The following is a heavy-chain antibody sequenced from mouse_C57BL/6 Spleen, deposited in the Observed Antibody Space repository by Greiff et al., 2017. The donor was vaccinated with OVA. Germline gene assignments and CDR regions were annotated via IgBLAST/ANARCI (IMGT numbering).Heavy chain of an antibody. D-gene: IGHD2-5*01. J-gene: IGHJ2*01. V-gene: IGHV1-59*01. CDR3: ARRGSNYSYYFDY. CDR1: GYTFTSYW. Sequence: QVQLKQPGAELVRPGTSVKLSCKASGYTFTSYWMHWVKQRPGQGLEWIGVIDPSDSYTNYNQKFKGKATLTVDTSSSTAYMQLSSLTSEDSAVYYCARRGSNYSYYFDYWGQGTTLTVSS. CDR2: IDPSDSYT.